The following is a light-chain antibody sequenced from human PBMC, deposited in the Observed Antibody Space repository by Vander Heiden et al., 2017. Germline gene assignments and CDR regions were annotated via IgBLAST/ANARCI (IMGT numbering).Light chain of an antibody. CDR2: DNN. Sequence: QSVLQQPPSVPAAPGQKVTISCSGSSSNIGNNYVSWYQQLPGTAPKLLIYDNNKRPSGIPDRFSGSKSGTSATLGITGLQTGDEADYYCGTWDSSLSAGRVFGGGTKLTVL. V-gene: IGLV1-51*01. CDR3: GTWDSSLSAGRV. CDR1: SSNIGNNY. J-gene: IGLJ2*01.